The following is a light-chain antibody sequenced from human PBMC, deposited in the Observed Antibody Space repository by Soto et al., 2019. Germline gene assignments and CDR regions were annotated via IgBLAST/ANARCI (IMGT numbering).Light chain of an antibody. Sequence: EIVLTQSPGTLSLSPGERATLSCRASESVSSNQLAWFQQKPGQTPRLLIFGASSRATGFPDRFSGSGSGTDFTLTISRLEPDDFAVYSCQQYGSSPHTFGQGTKLEIK. CDR3: QQYGSSPHT. CDR1: ESVSSNQ. V-gene: IGKV3-20*01. CDR2: GAS. J-gene: IGKJ2*01.